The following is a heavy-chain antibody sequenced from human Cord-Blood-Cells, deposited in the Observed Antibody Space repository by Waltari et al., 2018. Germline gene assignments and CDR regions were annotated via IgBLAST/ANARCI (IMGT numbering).Heavy chain of an antibody. CDR2: INPNSGGT. D-gene: IGHD7-27*01. V-gene: IGHV1-2*02. Sequence: QVQLVQSGAEVKKTGAPVMVYYKATGYTFTGYYMQRVRQAPGQGLEWMGWINPNSGGTNYAQKFQGRVTMTRDTSISTAYMELSRLRSDDTAVYYCARGVLGLYYFDYWGQGTLVTVSS. CDR3: ARGVLGLYYFDY. CDR1: GYTFTGYY. J-gene: IGHJ4*02.